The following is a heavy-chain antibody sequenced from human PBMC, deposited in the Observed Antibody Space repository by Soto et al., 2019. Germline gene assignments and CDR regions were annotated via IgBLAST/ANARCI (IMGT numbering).Heavy chain of an antibody. CDR1: GFTFSNYA. D-gene: IGHD3-10*01. CDR2: ISYDGNTR. CDR3: ARDLDGDNYYGSGSYYNPYYYYGMDV. V-gene: IGHV3-30-3*01. Sequence: GGSLRLSCAASGFTFSNYAMTWVRQAPGKGLEWVSVISYDGNTRHYADSVKGRFTISRDSSKNTLYLQMNSLRAEDTAVYYCARDLDGDNYYGSGSYYNPYYYYGMDVWGQGTTVTVSS. J-gene: IGHJ6*02.